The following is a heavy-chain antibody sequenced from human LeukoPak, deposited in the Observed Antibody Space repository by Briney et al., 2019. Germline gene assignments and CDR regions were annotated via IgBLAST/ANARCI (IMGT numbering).Heavy chain of an antibody. CDR1: GYTFTGHY. CDR2: INPSSGGT. CDR3: AREDYYDSSGYYKNKEYFQH. V-gene: IGHV1-2*02. Sequence: ASGKLSFKSSGYTFTGHYMHWVRQAPGQGLEWMGWINPSSGGTNYAQKFQGRVTMTRDTSISTAYMELSWLRSDDTAVYYCAREDYYDSSGYYKNKEYFQHWGQGTLVTVSS. D-gene: IGHD3-22*01. J-gene: IGHJ1*01.